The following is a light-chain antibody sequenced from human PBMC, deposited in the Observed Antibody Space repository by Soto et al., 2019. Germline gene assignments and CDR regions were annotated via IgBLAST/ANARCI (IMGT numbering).Light chain of an antibody. CDR2: EVN. CDR3: SSFADNNKLL. CDR1: SSDIGGYNY. Sequence: QSALTQPPSASGSPGQSVTISCTGTSSDIGGYNYVSWYQQHPGKAPKLMIYEVNQRPSGVPDRFSGSKSGNTASLTVSGLQAEDEADYYCSSFADNNKLLFGGGTKVTVL. V-gene: IGLV2-8*01. J-gene: IGLJ2*01.